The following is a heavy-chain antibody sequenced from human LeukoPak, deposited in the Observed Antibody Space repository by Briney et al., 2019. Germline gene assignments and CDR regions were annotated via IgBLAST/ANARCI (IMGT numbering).Heavy chain of an antibody. CDR3: ARGGYYDSSGYYYPDY. CDR2: TYYSGST. V-gene: IGHV4-31*03. CDR1: GGSISSGGYY. J-gene: IGHJ4*02. Sequence: SETLSLTCTVSGGSISSGGYYWSWIRQHPGKGLEWIGYTYYSGSTYYNPSLKSRVTISVDTSKNQFSLKLSSVTAADTAVYYCARGGYYDSSGYYYPDYWGQGTLVTVSS. D-gene: IGHD3-22*01.